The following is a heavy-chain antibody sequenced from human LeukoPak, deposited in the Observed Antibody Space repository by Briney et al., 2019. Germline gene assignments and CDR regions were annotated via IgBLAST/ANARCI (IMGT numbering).Heavy chain of an antibody. J-gene: IGHJ4*02. V-gene: IGHV3-7*01. CDR1: GFTFSNYW. CDR3: ARRLLDNFWSGPEDY. D-gene: IGHD3-3*01. Sequence: QAGGSLRLSCAASGFTFSNYWMTWVRQAPGKGLEWVGNINQDGSEKHYVDSVKGRFTISRDNAKNSLYLQMNSLRAEDAAVYYCARRLLDNFWSGPEDYRGQGTLVTVSS. CDR2: INQDGSEK.